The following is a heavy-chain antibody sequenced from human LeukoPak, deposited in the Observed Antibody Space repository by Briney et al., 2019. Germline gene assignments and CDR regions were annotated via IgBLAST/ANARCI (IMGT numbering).Heavy chain of an antibody. Sequence: TSETLSLTCTVSGGSISSHYWSWIRQPPGKGLEWIGYIYYSGSTNYNPSLKSRATISVDTSKNQLSLKLSSVTAADTAVYYCARADLYSDAFDIWGQGTMVTVSS. V-gene: IGHV4-59*11. CDR3: ARADLYSDAFDI. CDR2: IYYSGST. D-gene: IGHD2-21*01. J-gene: IGHJ3*02. CDR1: GGSISSHY.